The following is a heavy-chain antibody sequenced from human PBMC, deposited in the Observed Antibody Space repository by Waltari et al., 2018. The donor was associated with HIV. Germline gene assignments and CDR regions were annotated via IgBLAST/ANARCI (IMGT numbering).Heavy chain of an antibody. D-gene: IGHD5-18*01. Sequence: QVQLQESGPGLVKPSQTLSLTCTVSGGSISSGNSYWNWSRQPAGKGLEWIGRIYTSGSTNYNPSLKRRVTISVDTSKNQFSLKLSSVTAADTAVYYCAREDTAMVYYFDYWGQGTLVTVSS. CDR2: IYTSGST. CDR3: AREDTAMVYYFDY. CDR1: GGSISSGNSY. J-gene: IGHJ4*02. V-gene: IGHV4-61*02.